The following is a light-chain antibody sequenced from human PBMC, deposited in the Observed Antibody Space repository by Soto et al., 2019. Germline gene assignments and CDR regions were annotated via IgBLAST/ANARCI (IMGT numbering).Light chain of an antibody. CDR1: QPVSANY. CDR2: GAS. Sequence: VVLTQSPATLSLSPGERATLSRRANQPVSANYLAWYQQKPGQAPRLLIYGASSRATGIPDRFSGSGSGTDFTLTISRLEPEDFAVFYCHQYGSSPFTFGPGTKVDIK. J-gene: IGKJ3*01. CDR3: HQYGSSPFT. V-gene: IGKV3-20*01.